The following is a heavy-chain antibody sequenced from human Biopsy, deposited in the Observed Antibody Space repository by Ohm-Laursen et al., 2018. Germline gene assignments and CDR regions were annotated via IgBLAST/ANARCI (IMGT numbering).Heavy chain of an antibody. J-gene: IGHJ3*01. CDR2: IDPNSGGT. D-gene: IGHD2/OR15-2a*01. CDR3: VGGQRGPPIGVTVPGDAFDL. V-gene: IGHV1-2*02. CDR1: GYTFTGYY. Sequence: SVKVSCKASGYTFTGYYLHWVRQAPGQGLEWMGWIDPNSGGTNYAQNFQGRVTMTRDTSISTAYMELSRLRSDDTAVYFCVGGQRGPPIGVTVPGDAFDLWGPGTMVTVSP.